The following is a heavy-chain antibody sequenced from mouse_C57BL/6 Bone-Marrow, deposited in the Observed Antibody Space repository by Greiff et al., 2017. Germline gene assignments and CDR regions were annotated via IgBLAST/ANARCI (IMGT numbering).Heavy chain of an antibody. CDR1: GFNFKDDY. CDR3: TLYGTQAWFAY. D-gene: IGHD2-1*01. CDR2: IDPENGDT. Sequence: VQLQQSGAELVRPGASVKLSCTASGFNFKDDYMHWVKQRPEQGLEWIGWIDPENGDTEYASKFQGKATITADTSSNTAYLQLSSLTSEDTAVYYCTLYGTQAWFAYGGQGTLVTVSA. V-gene: IGHV14-4*01. J-gene: IGHJ3*01.